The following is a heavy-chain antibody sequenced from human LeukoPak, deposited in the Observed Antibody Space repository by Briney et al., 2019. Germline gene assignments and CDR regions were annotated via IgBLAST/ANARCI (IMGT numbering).Heavy chain of an antibody. V-gene: IGHV4-34*01. CDR2: INHSGST. J-gene: IGHJ4*02. D-gene: IGHD6-19*01. CDR1: GGSFSGYY. Sequence: SETLSLTCAVYGGSFSGYYWSWIRQPPGKGLEWIGEINHSGSTNYNPSLKSRVTISVDTSKNQFSLKLSSVTAADTAVFFCAGLHSGAWYSHWGQGTLVTVSS. CDR3: AGLHSGAWYSH.